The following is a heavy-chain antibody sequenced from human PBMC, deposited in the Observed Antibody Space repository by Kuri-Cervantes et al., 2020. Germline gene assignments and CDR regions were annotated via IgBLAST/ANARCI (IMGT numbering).Heavy chain of an antibody. CDR2: MNPNSGNT. Sequence: ASVKVSCKASRYTFTSYDINWVRQATGQGLEWMGWMNPNSGNTGYAQKFQGRVTMTRNTSISTAYMELSSLRSEDTAVYYCARGPYGSGSYGGFADYWGQGTLVTVSS. CDR3: ARGPYGSGSYGGFADY. V-gene: IGHV1-8*01. CDR1: RYTFTSYD. D-gene: IGHD3-10*01. J-gene: IGHJ4*02.